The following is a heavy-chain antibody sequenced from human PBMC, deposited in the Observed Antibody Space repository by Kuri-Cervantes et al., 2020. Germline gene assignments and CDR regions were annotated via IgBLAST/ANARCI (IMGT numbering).Heavy chain of an antibody. J-gene: IGHJ4*02. V-gene: IGHV4-34*01. CDR2: INHSGST. CDR3: ARGEDSGYDLFDY. Sequence: SETLSLTCAVYGGSFSGYFWSWIRQPPGKGLDWIGEINHSGSTNYNPSLKSRVTISVDTSKNQFSLKLSSVTAADTAVYYCARGEDSGYDLFDYWGQGTLVTVSS. CDR1: GGSFSGYF. D-gene: IGHD5-12*01.